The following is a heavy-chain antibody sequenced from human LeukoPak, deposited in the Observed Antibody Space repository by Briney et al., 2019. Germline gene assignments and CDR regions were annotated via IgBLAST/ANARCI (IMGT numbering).Heavy chain of an antibody. Sequence: GGSLRLSCAASGLTFSSYVMHWVRQAPGKGREWVAFTSYDGINKYYVDSVKGRFTISRDNSKNTLYLQMNSLRPEDTAVYFFAKTTLAGAGNFDYWGQGTLVTVSS. CDR2: TSYDGINK. CDR1: GLTFSSYV. J-gene: IGHJ4*02. V-gene: IGHV3-30*18. CDR3: AKTTLAGAGNFDY. D-gene: IGHD6-19*01.